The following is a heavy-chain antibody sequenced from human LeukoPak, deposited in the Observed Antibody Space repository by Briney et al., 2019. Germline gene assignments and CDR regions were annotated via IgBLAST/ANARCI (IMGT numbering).Heavy chain of an antibody. CDR3: TTDAPSGSGELFGY. CDR2: IKSKVFGGST. J-gene: IGHJ4*02. Sequence: GGSLRLSCAASGFTFRNAWMSWVRQAPGKGLEWVGHIKSKVFGGSTDYAAPVQGRFTMSRDDSKDTVDLQMNSLKIEDTAVYYCTTDAPSGSGELFGYWGQGTLVAVSS. V-gene: IGHV3-15*01. CDR1: GFTFRNAW. D-gene: IGHD3-10*01.